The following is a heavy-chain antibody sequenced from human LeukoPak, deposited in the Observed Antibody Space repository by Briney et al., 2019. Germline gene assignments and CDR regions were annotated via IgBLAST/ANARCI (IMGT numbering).Heavy chain of an antibody. CDR1: GFTFSSYA. J-gene: IGHJ4*02. CDR2: VWYDGSKK. V-gene: IGHV3-33*01. Sequence: GGSLRLSCAASGFTFSSYALHGVRQAPGKGLEGVAVVWYDGSKKYYADSVKGRFTISRDNSKNTLYVQMNSLRAEDTAVYYCARDPRYSSTWYYFDYWGQGTLVTVSS. D-gene: IGHD6-13*01. CDR3: ARDPRYSSTWYYFDY.